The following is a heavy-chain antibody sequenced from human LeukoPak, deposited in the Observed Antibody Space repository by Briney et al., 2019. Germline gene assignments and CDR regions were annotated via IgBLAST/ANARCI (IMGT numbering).Heavy chain of an antibody. V-gene: IGHV1-69*04. D-gene: IGHD3-22*01. CDR1: GGTFSIYT. CDR3: ARDRYDDSSGLPGGYFGY. Sequence: GASVNLSYRASGGTFSIYTISWVRQAPGQGREWMGRIIPILGIANYAQKFQGRVTITADKSTSTAYMEMSSLRSEDTAVYYGARDRYDDSSGLPGGYFGYWGQGTVVTVSS. J-gene: IGHJ4*02. CDR2: IIPILGIA.